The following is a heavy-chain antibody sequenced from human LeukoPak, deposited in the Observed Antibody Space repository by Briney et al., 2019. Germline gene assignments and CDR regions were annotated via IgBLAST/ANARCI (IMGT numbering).Heavy chain of an antibody. J-gene: IGHJ4*02. CDR2: IYGDGSFT. CDR1: GFTFSNFW. CDR3: ARGLGKGSSDY. D-gene: IGHD6-6*01. V-gene: IGHV3-74*01. Sequence: AGGSLRLSCAASGFTFSNFWMHWVRQAPGKGLVWVALIYGDGSFTRYADSVKGRFTISRDNARNSLFLQMNSLTADDTAVYYCARGLGKGSSDYWGQGTLVTVSS.